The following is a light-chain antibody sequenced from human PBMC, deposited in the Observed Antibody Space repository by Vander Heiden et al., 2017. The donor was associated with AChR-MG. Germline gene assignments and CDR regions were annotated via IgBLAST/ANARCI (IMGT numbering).Light chain of an antibody. CDR2: RDN. CDR1: NMGGKN. CDR3: QVWDNNSWV. Sequence: SYDLTQPLSVSVALGQTARITSGENNMGGKNVPWYQQKPGQAHVVVIDRDNNRPAGIPERFAGSNVKNRATLTIGRAQAGDEADFYCQVWDNNSWVFGGGTKLTVL. V-gene: IGLV3-9*01. J-gene: IGLJ3*02.